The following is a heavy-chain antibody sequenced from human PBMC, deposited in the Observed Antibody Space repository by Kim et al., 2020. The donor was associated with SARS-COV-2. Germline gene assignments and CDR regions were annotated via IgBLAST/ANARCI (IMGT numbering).Heavy chain of an antibody. Sequence: SEKFYDRLTITRDTSADASYLELSSLTSEDTAVYYCARGGPFSGSGSPFDFWGQGTLVTVSS. D-gene: IGHD3-10*01. CDR3: ARGGPFSGSGSPFDF. V-gene: IGHV1-3*01. J-gene: IGHJ4*02.